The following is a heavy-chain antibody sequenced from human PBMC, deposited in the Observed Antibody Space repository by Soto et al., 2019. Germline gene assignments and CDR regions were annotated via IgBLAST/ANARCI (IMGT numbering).Heavy chain of an antibody. V-gene: IGHV1-2*04. CDR1: GYTSTVYY. J-gene: IGHJ6*02. CDR3: ARARPSNYDFWSGYSPALDYYGMDV. CDR2: INPNSGGT. Sequence: ASVKVSCKASGYTSTVYYMHWVRQAPGQGLEWMGWINPNSGGTNYAQKFQGWVTMTRDTSISTAYMELSRLRSDDTAVYYCARARPSNYDFWSGYSPALDYYGMDVWGQGTTVTVSS. D-gene: IGHD3-3*01.